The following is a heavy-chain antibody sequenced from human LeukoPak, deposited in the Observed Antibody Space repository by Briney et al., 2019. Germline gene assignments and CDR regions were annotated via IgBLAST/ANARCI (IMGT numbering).Heavy chain of an antibody. Sequence: ASVKVSCKASGYTFTSYAMHWVRQAPGQRLEWMGWINASNGNTKYSQKFQGRVTITRDTSASTAYMELSSLRSEDTAVYYCARDRPLYCSGGSCIWFDPWGQGTLVTVSS. J-gene: IGHJ5*02. CDR3: ARDRPLYCSGGSCIWFDP. D-gene: IGHD2-15*01. V-gene: IGHV1-3*01. CDR2: INASNGNT. CDR1: GYTFTSYA.